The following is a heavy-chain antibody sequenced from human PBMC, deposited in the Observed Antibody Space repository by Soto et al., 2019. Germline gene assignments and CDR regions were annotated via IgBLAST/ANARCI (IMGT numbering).Heavy chain of an antibody. CDR3: ASAGVGATAFWGYLDY. J-gene: IGHJ4*02. V-gene: IGHV3-33*01. Sequence: QVLLVESGGGVVQPGRSLRLSCAASGSIFRGYGMHWVRQAPGKGLEWVAVIRFDGSNINYADFVMGRFTISRDNTKKTLYLDMNCLRVEDTAVYYCASAGVGATAFWGYLDYSGLGTLVTVSS. D-gene: IGHD2-15*01. CDR1: GSIFRGYG. CDR2: IRFDGSNI.